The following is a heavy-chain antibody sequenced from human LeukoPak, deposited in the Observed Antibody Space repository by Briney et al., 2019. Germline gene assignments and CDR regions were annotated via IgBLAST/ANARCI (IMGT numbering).Heavy chain of an antibody. Sequence: PSQTLALICTVSGRFISLGSYYWGWSRQPAGTGLERVGRIHSSGSINYNPSLKIRATISVDTSKNQFSLKLSSVTAADTAVYYCARESGHYYDSSGSIDYWGQGTLVTVSS. CDR1: GRFISLGSYY. CDR2: IHSSGSI. D-gene: IGHD3-22*01. J-gene: IGHJ4*02. CDR3: ARESGHYYDSSGSIDY. V-gene: IGHV4-61*02.